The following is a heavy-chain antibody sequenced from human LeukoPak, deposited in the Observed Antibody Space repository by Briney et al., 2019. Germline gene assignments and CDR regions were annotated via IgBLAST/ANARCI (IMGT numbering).Heavy chain of an antibody. J-gene: IGHJ3*02. CDR1: GGSINSSDW. CDR3: AGRDRFLEWSNPDGFNI. Sequence: KPSGTLSLTCAVSGGSINSSDWWSWVRQPPGKGLEWIGEISHSGSTNYNPSLKSRLTMSVGNSKNQFSLKLSSVTAADTAVYFCAGRDRFLEWSNPDGFNIWGQGTMVTVSS. D-gene: IGHD3-3*01. V-gene: IGHV4-4*02. CDR2: ISHSGST.